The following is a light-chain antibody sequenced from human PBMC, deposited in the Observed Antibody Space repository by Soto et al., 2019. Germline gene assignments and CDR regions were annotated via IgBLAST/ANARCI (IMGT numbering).Light chain of an antibody. CDR1: QGISTY. CDR2: AAS. CDR3: LQRYRTQYT. J-gene: IGKJ2*01. V-gene: IGKV1-39*01. Sequence: DIQMTQSPSSLSASVGDRVTITCRASQGISTYLIWYQQRKGKAPKLLLYAASNLVSGVPSRVSGSGSGTEFTLTISILQPEDFEIYYCLQRYRTQYTVGQGTKLATK.